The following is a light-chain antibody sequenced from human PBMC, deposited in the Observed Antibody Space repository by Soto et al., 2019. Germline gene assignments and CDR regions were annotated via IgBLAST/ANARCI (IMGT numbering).Light chain of an antibody. CDR1: SSDVGGYNY. CDR3: SSYTSSSTLDV. Sequence: QSALTQPASVSGSPGQSITISCTGTSSDVGGYNYVSWYQQHPGKAPKLMIYEVSNRPSGVSNRFSGSKSGNTAPLTIPGLQAEDEADYYCSSYTSSSTLDVVGTGTKVTVL. CDR2: EVS. V-gene: IGLV2-14*01. J-gene: IGLJ1*01.